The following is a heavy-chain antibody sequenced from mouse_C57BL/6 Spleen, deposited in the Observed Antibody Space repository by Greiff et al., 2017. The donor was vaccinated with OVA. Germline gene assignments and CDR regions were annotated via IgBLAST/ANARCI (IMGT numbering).Heavy chain of an antibody. CDR3: AREDYYGTSEWCAY. CDR2: ISYDGSN. CDR1: GYSITSGYY. D-gene: IGHD1-1*01. Sequence: EVKLEESGPGLVKPSQSLSLTCSVTGYSITSGYYWNWIRQFPGNKLEWMGYISYDGSNNYNPSLKNRISITRDTSKNQFFLKLNSVTTEDTATEYCAREDYYGTSEWCAYWGQGTLVTVSA. V-gene: IGHV3-6*01. J-gene: IGHJ3*01.